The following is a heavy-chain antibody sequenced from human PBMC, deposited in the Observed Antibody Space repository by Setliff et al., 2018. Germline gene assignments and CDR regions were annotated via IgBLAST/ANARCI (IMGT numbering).Heavy chain of an antibody. CDR3: ARDSRARITIFGVVTNWFDP. J-gene: IGHJ5*02. CDR2: IKQDGSEK. D-gene: IGHD3-3*01. Sequence: TGGSLRLSCAASGFTFSSYWMSWVRQAPGKGLEWVANIKQDGSEKYYVDSVKGRFTISRDNAKNSLYLQMNSLRAEDTAVYYCARDSRARITIFGVVTNWFDPWGQGTLVTVSS. V-gene: IGHV3-7*01. CDR1: GFTFSSYW.